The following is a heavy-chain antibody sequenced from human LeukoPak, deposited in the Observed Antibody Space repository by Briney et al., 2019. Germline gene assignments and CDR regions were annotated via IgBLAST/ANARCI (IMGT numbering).Heavy chain of an antibody. Sequence: PPESPSDTRVLHVGSPCGSYWSWICPPLRGGLGWVGEIIHRGGTNYNPSLKSRVTISVDTSKNQFSLKLSSVTAADTAVYYCARGLEYDILTGTEGYYFDYWGQGTLVTVSS. V-gene: IGHV4-34*01. CDR3: ARGLEYDILTGTEGYYFDY. D-gene: IGHD3-9*01. CDR1: VGSPCGSY. J-gene: IGHJ4*02. CDR2: IIHRGGT.